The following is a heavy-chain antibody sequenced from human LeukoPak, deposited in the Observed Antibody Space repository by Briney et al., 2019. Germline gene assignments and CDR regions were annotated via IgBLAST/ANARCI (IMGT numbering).Heavy chain of an antibody. CDR3: ARQTLEYYYDSSGYRFDY. D-gene: IGHD3-22*01. Sequence: SVKVSCXASGGTFSSYAISWVRQAHGQGLEWMGGIIPIFGTANYAQKFQGRVTITTDESTSTAYMELSSLRSEDTAVYYCARQTLEYYYDSSGYRFDYWGQGTLVTVSP. CDR1: GGTFSSYA. V-gene: IGHV1-69*05. CDR2: IIPIFGTA. J-gene: IGHJ4*02.